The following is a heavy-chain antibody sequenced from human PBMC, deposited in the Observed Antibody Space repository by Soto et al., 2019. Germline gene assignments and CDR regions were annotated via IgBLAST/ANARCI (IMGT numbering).Heavy chain of an antibody. Sequence: LRLSCAASGFTFSDYYMSWIRQAPGKGLEWVSYISSSGSTIYYADSVKGRFTISRDNAKNSLYLQMNSLRAEDTAVYYCARARNYYDSSGYCWGQGTLVTVSS. V-gene: IGHV3-11*01. J-gene: IGHJ4*02. CDR2: ISSSGSTI. CDR3: ARARNYYDSSGYC. CDR1: GFTFSDYY. D-gene: IGHD3-22*01.